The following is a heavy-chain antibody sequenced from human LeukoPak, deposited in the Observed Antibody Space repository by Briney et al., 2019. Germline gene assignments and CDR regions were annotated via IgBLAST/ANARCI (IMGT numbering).Heavy chain of an antibody. CDR2: IWYDGSNK. Sequence: GGSLRLSCAASGFTFSSYGMHWVRQAPGKGLEWVAVIWYDGSNKYYADSVKGRFTISRDNSKNTLYLQMNSLRAEDTAVYYCAKGARAATRFYYFDYWGQGTLVTVSS. CDR3: AKGARAATRFYYFDY. V-gene: IGHV3-33*06. D-gene: IGHD2-15*01. CDR1: GFTFSSYG. J-gene: IGHJ4*02.